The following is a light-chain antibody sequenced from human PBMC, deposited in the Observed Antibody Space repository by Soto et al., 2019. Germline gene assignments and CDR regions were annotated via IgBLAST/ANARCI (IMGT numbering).Light chain of an antibody. CDR3: QQYKNWPPLT. Sequence: EMVMTQSPATLSVSPGERATLSCRASQSVNSNLAWYQQKPGRAPRLLLYDASTRATGIPARFSGGGSGTEFTLTISSLQSEDFAVYYCQQYKNWPPLTFGGGTKVEIK. V-gene: IGKV3-15*01. J-gene: IGKJ4*01. CDR2: DAS. CDR1: QSVNSN.